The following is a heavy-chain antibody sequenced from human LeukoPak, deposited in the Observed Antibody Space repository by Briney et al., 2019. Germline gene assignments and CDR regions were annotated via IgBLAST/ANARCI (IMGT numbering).Heavy chain of an antibody. CDR3: VRQFPQAAAGAAWYFDL. J-gene: IGHJ2*01. CDR2: INPDGSAN. V-gene: IGHV3-7*01. CDR1: EFMFNKFY. Sequence: GGSLRLSCAVSEFMFNKFYLGLVRRAPGKGLERVASINPDGSANYYMDSVKGRFSISRDNAKNSLYLQMSSLRVEDTAIYYCVRQFPQAAAGAAWYFDLWGRGTLVTVSS. D-gene: IGHD6-13*01.